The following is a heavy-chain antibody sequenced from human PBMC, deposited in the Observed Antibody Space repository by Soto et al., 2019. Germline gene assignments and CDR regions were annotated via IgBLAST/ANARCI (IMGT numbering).Heavy chain of an antibody. CDR1: GGSVSSSSYY. CDR2: IYYSGSS. D-gene: IGHD2-15*01. J-gene: IGHJ6*02. V-gene: IGHV4-61*01. CDR3: ARVSCGGSCYVAYYGMDV. Sequence: QVQLQESGPGLVKPSETLSLTCTVSGGSVSSSSYYWSWIRQPPGKGLEWIGYIYYSGSSNKSPSLKNRVTISLDTAKNQFSLMLSSVTAADTAVYYCARVSCGGSCYVAYYGMDVWGQGTTVTVSS.